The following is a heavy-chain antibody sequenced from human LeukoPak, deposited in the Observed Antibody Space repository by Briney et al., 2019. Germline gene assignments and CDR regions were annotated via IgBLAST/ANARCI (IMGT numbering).Heavy chain of an antibody. CDR2: INPDGSQK. V-gene: IGHV3-7*01. J-gene: IGHJ4*02. CDR1: GFTFSGNW. D-gene: IGHD5-24*01. Sequence: PGGSLRLSCEASGFTFSGNWMSWVRQAPGKGLEWVASINPDGSQKLYVDSVKGRFTISRDNTKSSLYLQMNSLGAEDTAMYYCAKLLGTATTYDSWGQGTHVTVSS. CDR3: AKLLGTATTYDS.